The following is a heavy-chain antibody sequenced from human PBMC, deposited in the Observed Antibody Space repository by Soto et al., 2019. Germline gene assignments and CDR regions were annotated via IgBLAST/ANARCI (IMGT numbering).Heavy chain of an antibody. J-gene: IGHJ5*02. CDR3: ARDYYASGSFSNWFDP. CDR1: GGPISSTNW. V-gene: IGHV4-4*02. CDR2: IYHGGTT. Sequence: PSETLSLTCDVSGGPISSTNWWSWVRQPPGKGLEWIGEIYHGGTTNYNPSLKSRVSISVDKSKNQFSLEVRSVTAADTAVYYCARDYYASGSFSNWFDPWGQGTLVTVSS. D-gene: IGHD3-10*01.